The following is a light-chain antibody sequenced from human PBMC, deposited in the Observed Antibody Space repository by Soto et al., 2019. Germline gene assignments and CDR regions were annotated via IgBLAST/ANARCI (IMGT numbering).Light chain of an antibody. CDR1: QGISGW. V-gene: IGKV1-12*01. CDR2: VAS. J-gene: IGKJ1*01. CDR3: QQALNFAWT. Sequence: DIQMPQSPSSVSASVGARVIITCRASQGISGWLAWDQQDPGKVRKLLIQVASSLQSGVPSRFRGTGSGTDFTLTISSLQSEDVATYYCQQALNFAWTFGQGTKV.